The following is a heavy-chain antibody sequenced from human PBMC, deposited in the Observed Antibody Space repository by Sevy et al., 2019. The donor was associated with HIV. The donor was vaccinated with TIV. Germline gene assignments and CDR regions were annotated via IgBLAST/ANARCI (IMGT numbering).Heavy chain of an antibody. CDR2: IYNNVGST. V-gene: IGHV4-59*08. CDR1: DDSINSYY. Sequence: SETLSLTCSVSDDSINSYYWSRIRQPPRKGLEWIGYIYNNVGSTSYNPSLTSRVTISVDTSKNHFSLKLTSLTAADTAIYYCARGAVVIGTAATPVLDFWGLGSLVTVSS. D-gene: IGHD2-2*01. CDR3: ARGAVVIGTAATPVLDF. J-gene: IGHJ4*02.